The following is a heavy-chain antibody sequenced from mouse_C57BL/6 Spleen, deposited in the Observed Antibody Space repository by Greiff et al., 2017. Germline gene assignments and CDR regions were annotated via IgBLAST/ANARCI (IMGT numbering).Heavy chain of an antibody. Sequence: SGPELVKPGASVKISCKASGYTFTDYYMNWVKQSHGKSLEWIGDINPNNGGTSYNQKFKGKATLTVDKSSSTAYMELRSLTSEDSSVYYCARGDYYGSSYWGQGTTLTVSS. CDR1: GYTFTDYY. CDR3: ARGDYYGSSY. CDR2: INPNNGGT. J-gene: IGHJ2*01. D-gene: IGHD1-1*01. V-gene: IGHV1-26*01.